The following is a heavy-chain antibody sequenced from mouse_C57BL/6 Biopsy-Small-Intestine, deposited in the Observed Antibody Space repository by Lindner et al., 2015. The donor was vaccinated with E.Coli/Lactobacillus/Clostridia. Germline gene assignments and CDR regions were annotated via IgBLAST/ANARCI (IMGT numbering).Heavy chain of an antibody. CDR1: GFTFSDYG. J-gene: IGHJ4*01. V-gene: IGHV5-17*01. Sequence: VQLQESGGGLVKPGGSLKLSCVVSGFTFSDYGLHWVRQAPEKGLEWVAYISGDSSTIYYADTVKGRFTISRDNAKNTLFLQMTSLRSEDTAMYYCARPYYYSMDYWGQGTSVTVSS. CDR2: ISGDSSTI. CDR3: ARPYYYSMDY.